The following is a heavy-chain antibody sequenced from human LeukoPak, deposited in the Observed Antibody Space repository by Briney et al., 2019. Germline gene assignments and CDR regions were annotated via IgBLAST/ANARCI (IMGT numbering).Heavy chain of an antibody. D-gene: IGHD3-9*01. CDR3: ARLSDILTGKWDY. CDR1: GYTFTGYY. CDR2: INPNSGGT. V-gene: IGHV1-2*06. Sequence: ASVKVSCKASGYTFTGYYMHWVRQAPGQGLEWMGRINPNSGGTNYAQKFQGRVTMTRDTSISTAYMELSRLRSDDTAVYYCARLSDILTGKWDYWGQGTLVTVSS. J-gene: IGHJ4*02.